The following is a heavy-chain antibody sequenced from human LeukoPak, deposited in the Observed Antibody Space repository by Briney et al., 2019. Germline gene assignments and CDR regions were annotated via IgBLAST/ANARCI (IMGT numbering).Heavy chain of an antibody. V-gene: IGHV3-53*01. CDR1: GFTVSSNY. D-gene: IGHD3-3*01. CDR3: ARAVFGVVTTFDY. Sequence: PGGSLRLSCAASGFTVSSNYMSWVRQAPGKGLEWVSVIYSGGDTYYADSVKGRFTISRDNSKNTVYLQMNSLRAEDTAVYYCARAVFGVVTTFDYWGQGTLVTVSS. J-gene: IGHJ4*02. CDR2: IYSGGDT.